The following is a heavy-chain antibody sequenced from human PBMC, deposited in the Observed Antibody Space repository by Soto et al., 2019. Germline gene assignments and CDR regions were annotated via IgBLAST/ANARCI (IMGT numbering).Heavy chain of an antibody. CDR3: ARDQGYYDSSGVHWFGP. Sequence: VGSLRLSCAASGFTFSRYWMHWVRQAPGKGLVWVSRISSDGSSTSYADSVKGRFTISRDNAKNTLYLQMNGLRAEDTAVYYCARDQGYYDSSGVHWFGPWGQGTLVTVSS. D-gene: IGHD3-22*01. V-gene: IGHV3-74*01. CDR1: GFTFSRYW. CDR2: ISSDGSST. J-gene: IGHJ5*02.